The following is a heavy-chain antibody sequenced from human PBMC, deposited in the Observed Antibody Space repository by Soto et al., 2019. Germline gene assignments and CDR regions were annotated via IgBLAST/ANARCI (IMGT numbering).Heavy chain of an antibody. J-gene: IGHJ6*02. V-gene: IGHV3-21*01. CDR1: GFTFSTYS. Sequence: GGSLRLSCAASGFTFSTYSINWVRQAPGKGLEWVSSISSSSSYIYYADSVKGRFTISRDNAKNSLYLQMNSLRAEDTAVYYCARVSDYYYGMDVWGQGTTVTVSS. CDR2: ISSSSSYI. CDR3: ARVSDYYYGMDV.